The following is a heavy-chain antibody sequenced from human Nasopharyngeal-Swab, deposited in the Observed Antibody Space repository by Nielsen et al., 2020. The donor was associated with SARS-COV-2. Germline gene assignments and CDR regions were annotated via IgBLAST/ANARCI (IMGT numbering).Heavy chain of an antibody. J-gene: IGHJ4*02. Sequence: SETRSPPCAVSGGSFTSALWSTWVRQPPGKWLEWLAEIYHSGRTNYNPSLKRRFTISGDTSTNQYSLKLPSVTAADTAVYYCARGSGDRWNSWQLDDYWGRGTLVTVSS. CDR1: GGSFTSALW. CDR2: IYHSGRT. D-gene: IGHD1-1*01. V-gene: IGHV4-4*02. CDR3: ARGSGDRWNSWQLDDY.